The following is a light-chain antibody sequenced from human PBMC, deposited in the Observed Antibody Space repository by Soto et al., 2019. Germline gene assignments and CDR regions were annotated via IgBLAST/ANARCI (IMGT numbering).Light chain of an antibody. J-gene: IGKJ1*01. CDR2: AAS. CDR3: QRYNSALWT. V-gene: IGKV1-27*01. Sequence: DIQMTQSPSSLSASVGDRVTITCRASQGINTYVAWYQQKPGKVPKLLIYAASTLQSGVPSRFSGSGSGTDFTLTISSLQPEDVATYYCQRYNSALWTFGQGTKVEIK. CDR1: QGINTY.